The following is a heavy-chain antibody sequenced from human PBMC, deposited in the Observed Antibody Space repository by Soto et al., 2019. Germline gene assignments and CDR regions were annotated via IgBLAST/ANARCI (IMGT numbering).Heavy chain of an antibody. CDR2: INPDNGDT. V-gene: IGHV1-3*01. Sequence: ASVKVSCKASGYTFTSRGIHWVRQAPGQGLEWMGWINPDNGDTRSSQKFQGRVTITRDTSASTVYVELSNLRSEDTAIFDCARDDAGGGYKYWGQGTLVTVAS. CDR3: ARDDAGGGYKY. J-gene: IGHJ4*02. D-gene: IGHD1-1*01. CDR1: GYTFTSRG.